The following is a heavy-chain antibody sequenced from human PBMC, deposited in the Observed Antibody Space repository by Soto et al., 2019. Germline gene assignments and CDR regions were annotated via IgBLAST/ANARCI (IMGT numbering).Heavy chain of an antibody. Sequence: PGGSLRLSCAASGFTFSSYGMHWARQAPGKGLEWVAVIWYDGSNKYYADSVKGRFTISRDNSKNTLYLQMNNLRAEDTAVYYCARGYCSSTSCYVGGYYYMDGWGKGTTVTVSS. D-gene: IGHD2-2*01. CDR1: GFTFSSYG. CDR3: ARGYCSSTSCYVGGYYYMDG. J-gene: IGHJ6*03. V-gene: IGHV3-33*01. CDR2: IWYDGSNK.